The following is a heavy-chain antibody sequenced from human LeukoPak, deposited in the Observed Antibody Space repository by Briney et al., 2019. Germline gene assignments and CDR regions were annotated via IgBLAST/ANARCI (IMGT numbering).Heavy chain of an antibody. CDR1: GGTFSSYA. CDR2: IIPIFGTA. D-gene: IGHD2-2*01. V-gene: IGHV1-69*05. CDR3: ARGNIVVVPAALDWFDH. Sequence: SVKVSCKASGGTFSSYAISWVRQAPGQGLEWMGGIIPIFGTANYAQKFQGRVTITTDESTSTAYMELSSLRSEDTAVYYCARGNIVVVPAALDWFDHWGQGTLVTVSS. J-gene: IGHJ5*02.